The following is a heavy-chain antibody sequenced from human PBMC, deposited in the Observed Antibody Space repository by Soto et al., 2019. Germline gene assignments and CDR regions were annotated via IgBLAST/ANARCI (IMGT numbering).Heavy chain of an antibody. CDR3: ARVGSATRMSIYYYGMDV. Sequence: ASVKVSCKASGYTFTSYAMHWVRQAPGQRLEWMGWINAGNGNIKYSQKFQGRVTITRDTSASTAYMELSSLRSEDTAVYYCARVGSATRMSIYYYGMDVWGQGTTVTVSS. V-gene: IGHV1-3*01. J-gene: IGHJ6*02. CDR1: GYTFTSYA. CDR2: INAGNGNI. D-gene: IGHD5-12*01.